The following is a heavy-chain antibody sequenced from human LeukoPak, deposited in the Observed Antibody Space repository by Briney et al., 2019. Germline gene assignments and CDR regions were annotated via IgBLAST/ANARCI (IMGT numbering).Heavy chain of an antibody. CDR1: GFTFSDYS. CDR2: ISGSSSHI. CDR3: AGELTTVTTQGMDV. V-gene: IGHV3-21*01. Sequence: PGGSLRLSCAASGFTFSDYSMHWVRQAPGKGLEWVSSISGSSSHIYYADSVKDRFTISRDNAKNSLNLQMNSLRGEDTAVYYCAGELTTVTTQGMDVWGQGTTVTVSS. J-gene: IGHJ6*02. D-gene: IGHD4-11*01.